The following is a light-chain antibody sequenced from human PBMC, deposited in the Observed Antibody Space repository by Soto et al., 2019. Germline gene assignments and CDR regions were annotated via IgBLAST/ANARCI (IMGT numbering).Light chain of an antibody. V-gene: IGKV2-28*01. Sequence: DVVMTQSPLSLPVTPGEPASISCNSSQRLLHSNGYNYLDWYLQRPGQSPQLLVYLGSNRASGVPDRFSGSGSGTDFTLKITRVEAEDVGVYYCMQALQRPRPFGQGTKLEIK. CDR1: QRLLHSNGYNY. J-gene: IGKJ2*01. CDR2: LGS. CDR3: MQALQRPRP.